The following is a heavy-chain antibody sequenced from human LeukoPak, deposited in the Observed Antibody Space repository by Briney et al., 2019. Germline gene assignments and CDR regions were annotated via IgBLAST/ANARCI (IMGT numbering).Heavy chain of an antibody. J-gene: IGHJ5*02. CDR1: GFTFSSYA. CDR2: ISHDGSNK. D-gene: IGHD6-19*01. CDR3: AKVIAVAAQLFDP. Sequence: GGSLRLSCAASGFTFSSYAMHWVRQAPGKGLEWVAVISHDGSNKYYADSVKGRFTISRDNAKNSLYLQMNSLRAEDTAVYYCAKVIAVAAQLFDPWGQGTLVTVSS. V-gene: IGHV3-30*04.